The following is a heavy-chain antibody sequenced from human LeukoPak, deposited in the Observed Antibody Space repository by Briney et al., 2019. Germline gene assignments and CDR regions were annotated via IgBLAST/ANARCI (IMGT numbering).Heavy chain of an antibody. D-gene: IGHD2-8*01. Sequence: GGSLRLSCAASGFTFSSYGMSWVRQAPGKGLEWVSIISGSGGSTYYADSVKGRFTISRDNSKNTLYLQMNSLRAEDTAVYYCAKHSSCMLCPGRFDPWGQGTLVAVSS. J-gene: IGHJ5*02. CDR1: GFTFSSYG. V-gene: IGHV3-23*01. CDR3: AKHSSCMLCPGRFDP. CDR2: ISGSGGST.